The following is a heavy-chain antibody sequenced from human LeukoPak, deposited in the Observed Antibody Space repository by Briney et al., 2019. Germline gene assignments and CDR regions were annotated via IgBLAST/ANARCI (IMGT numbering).Heavy chain of an antibody. V-gene: IGHV3-30*02. CDR2: IRYDGSNK. CDR3: ASKYCSSTSCYRYYYYMDV. J-gene: IGHJ6*03. Sequence: GGSLRLSCAASGFTFSNAWMSWVRQAPGKGLEWVAFIRYDGSNKYYADSVKGRFTISRDNSKNTLYLQMNSLRAEDTAVYYCASKYCSSTSCYRYYYYMDVWGKGTTVTVSS. CDR1: GFTFSNAW. D-gene: IGHD2-2*01.